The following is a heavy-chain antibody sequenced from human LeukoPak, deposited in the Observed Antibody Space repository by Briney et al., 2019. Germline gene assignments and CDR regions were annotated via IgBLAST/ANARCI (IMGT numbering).Heavy chain of an antibody. J-gene: IGHJ5*02. CDR2: ISAYNGNT. Sequence: VASVKVSCKASGYTFTSYGISWVRQAPGQGLEWMGWISAYNGNTNYAQKLQGRVTMTTDTSTSTAYMELRSLRSDDTAVYYCARAYSSSWSGDNWFDPWGPGTLVTVSS. D-gene: IGHD6-13*01. V-gene: IGHV1-18*01. CDR3: ARAYSSSWSGDNWFDP. CDR1: GYTFTSYG.